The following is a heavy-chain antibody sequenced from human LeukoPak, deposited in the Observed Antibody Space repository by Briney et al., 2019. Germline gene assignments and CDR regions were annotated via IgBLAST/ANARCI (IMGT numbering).Heavy chain of an antibody. Sequence: GRSLRLSCAASGFTFSSYGMHWVRQGPGKGLEWVAVIWYDGSNQYYADSVKGRFTISRDNSKNTLYLQMNSLRAEDTAVYYCAKDGSSYDYVWGSYRPIDYWGQGTLVTVSS. CDR3: AKDGSSYDYVWGSYRPIDY. D-gene: IGHD3-16*02. V-gene: IGHV3-33*03. J-gene: IGHJ4*02. CDR1: GFTFSSYG. CDR2: IWYDGSNQ.